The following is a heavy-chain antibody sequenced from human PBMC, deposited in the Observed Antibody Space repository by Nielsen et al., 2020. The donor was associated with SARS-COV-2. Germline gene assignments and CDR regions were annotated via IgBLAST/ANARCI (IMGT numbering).Heavy chain of an antibody. CDR2: IDSDGNNT. CDR3: AKDRAGATYARFDL. Sequence: GESLKISCAASGFAFSSYWMHWVRQAPGKGLVWVSRIDSDGNNTSYADSVKGRFSISRDNSKNTLYLQMNSLRAEDTAVYYCAKDRAGATYARFDLWGQGTLVTVSS. J-gene: IGHJ4*02. CDR1: GFAFSSYW. V-gene: IGHV3-74*01. D-gene: IGHD4/OR15-4a*01.